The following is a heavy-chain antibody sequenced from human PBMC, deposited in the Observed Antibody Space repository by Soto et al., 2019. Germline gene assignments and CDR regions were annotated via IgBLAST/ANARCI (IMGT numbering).Heavy chain of an antibody. CDR2: IYNDGNT. D-gene: IGHD1-20*01. J-gene: IGHJ5*02. CDR3: ARDGYNPYWFAT. V-gene: IGHV3-53*01. Sequence: HPGGSLRLSCAPSGLSVSNNYMSWVRQAPGKGLEWVSIIYNDGNTYYADSVRGRFTISRDNSKNTLSLQMNRLRAEDTAVYYCARDGYNPYWFATWGQGTLVTVSS. CDR1: GLSVSNNY.